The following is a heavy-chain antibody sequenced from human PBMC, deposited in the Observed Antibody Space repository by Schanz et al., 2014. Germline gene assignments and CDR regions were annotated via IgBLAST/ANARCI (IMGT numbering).Heavy chain of an antibody. V-gene: IGHV3-30*14. J-gene: IGHJ3*01. CDR2: TSTDGTKT. Sequence: QVQLVESGGGVVQPGTSLRLSCAASGFTFRGHAMHWVRQAPGQGLEKVAVTSTDGTKTYYAASVEGRFTVSRDNANNVMYLQMNSLRVGDTAMYYCARDTLWFGDINDAFDVWGHGTMVTVS. CDR3: ARDTLWFGDINDAFDV. CDR1: GFTFRGHA. D-gene: IGHD3-10*01.